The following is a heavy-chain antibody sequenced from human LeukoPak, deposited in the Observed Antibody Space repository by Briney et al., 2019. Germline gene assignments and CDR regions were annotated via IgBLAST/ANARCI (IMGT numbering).Heavy chain of an antibody. V-gene: IGHV1-46*01. CDR2: INPSGGST. CDR1: GYTFTSYY. D-gene: IGHD2-15*01. CDR3: ARDREPMRGSPGLAVDY. J-gene: IGHJ4*02. Sequence: ASVKVSCKASGYTFTSYYMHWVRQAPGQGLEWMGIINPSGGSTSYAQKFQGRVTMTRDTSISTAYMELSRLRSDDTAVYYCARDREPMRGSPGLAVDYWGQGTLVTVSS.